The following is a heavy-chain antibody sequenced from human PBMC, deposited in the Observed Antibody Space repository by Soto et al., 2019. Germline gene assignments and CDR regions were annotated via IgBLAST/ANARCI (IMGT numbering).Heavy chain of an antibody. D-gene: IGHD6-19*01. Sequence: GGSLRLSCAASGFTFSSYSMHWVRQAPGKGLEWVAGISYDGSNTYYADSVKGRFTISRDNSKNTLYVQMNSLRAEDTAVYYCAKDQSSGWYGYYYGMDVWGQGTTVTVSS. CDR1: GFTFSSYS. CDR3: AKDQSSGWYGYYYGMDV. J-gene: IGHJ6*02. CDR2: ISYDGSNT. V-gene: IGHV3-30*18.